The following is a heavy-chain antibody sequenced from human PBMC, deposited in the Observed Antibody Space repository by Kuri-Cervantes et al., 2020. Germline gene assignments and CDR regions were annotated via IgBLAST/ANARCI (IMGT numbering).Heavy chain of an antibody. CDR3: ARVSSGWYQTGYYFDY. CDR1: GYTFTSYA. V-gene: IGHV1-3*02. Sequence: ASVKVSCKASGYTFTSYAMHWVRQAPGQRLEWMGWSNAGNGNTKYSQEFQGRVTITRDTSASTAYMELSSLRAEDMAVYYCARVSSGWYQTGYYFDYWGQGTLVTVSS. D-gene: IGHD6-13*01. CDR2: SNAGNGNT. J-gene: IGHJ4*02.